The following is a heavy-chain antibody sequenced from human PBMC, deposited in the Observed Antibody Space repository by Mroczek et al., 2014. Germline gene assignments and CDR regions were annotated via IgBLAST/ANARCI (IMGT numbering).Heavy chain of an antibody. CDR1: GFTFSSYA. V-gene: IGHV3-30-3*01. CDR2: ISYDGSNK. CDR3: ARASRRSIAAAGPDY. J-gene: IGHJ4*02. D-gene: IGHD6-13*01. Sequence: ESGGGVVQPGRSLRLSCAASGFTFSSYAMHWVRQAPGKGLEWVAVISYDGSNKYYADFVKGRFTISRDNSKNTLYLQMNSLRAEDTAVYYCARASRRSIAAAGPDYWGQGTPGHRLL.